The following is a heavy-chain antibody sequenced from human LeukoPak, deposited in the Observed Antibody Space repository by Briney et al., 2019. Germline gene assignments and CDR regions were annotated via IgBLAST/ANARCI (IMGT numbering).Heavy chain of an antibody. CDR2: IYYSGST. Sequence: PSETLSLTCTVSGGSISSSSYYWGWIRQPPGKGLEWIGSIYYSGSTYYNPSLKSRVTISVDTSKNQFSLKLSSVTAADTAVYYCARTYSSGWYISPHYWGQGTLVTVSS. CDR3: ARTYSSGWYISPHY. J-gene: IGHJ4*02. D-gene: IGHD6-19*01. V-gene: IGHV4-39*01. CDR1: GGSISSSSYY.